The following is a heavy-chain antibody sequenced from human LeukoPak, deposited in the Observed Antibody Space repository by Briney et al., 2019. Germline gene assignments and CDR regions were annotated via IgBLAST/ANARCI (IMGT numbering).Heavy chain of an antibody. V-gene: IGHV1-46*01. CDR2: INPSGGST. D-gene: IGHD3-9*01. CDR3: EREKTEYYDILTGSPTYYYYGMDV. Sequence: GASVKVSCKASGDTFTSYYLHWVRQAPGQGLEWIGIINPSGGSTSYAQKFQGRVTMTRDTSTSTVYMELSSLRSEDTAVYYCEREKTEYYDILTGSPTYYYYGMDVWGQGTTVTVSS. J-gene: IGHJ6*02. CDR1: GDTFTSYY.